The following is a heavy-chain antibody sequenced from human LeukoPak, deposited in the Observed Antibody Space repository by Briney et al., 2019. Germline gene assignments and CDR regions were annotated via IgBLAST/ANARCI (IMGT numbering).Heavy chain of an antibody. CDR2: IYHSGST. Sequence: SETLSLTCTVSGYSISSGYYWGWIRQPPGKGLEWIGSIYHSGSTYYNPSLKSRVTISVDTSKNQFSLKLSSVTAADTAVYYCATDPGMVRGVSDFFYFDYWGQGTLVTVSS. D-gene: IGHD3-10*01. V-gene: IGHV4-38-2*02. CDR3: ATDPGMVRGVSDFFYFDY. J-gene: IGHJ4*02. CDR1: GYSISSGYY.